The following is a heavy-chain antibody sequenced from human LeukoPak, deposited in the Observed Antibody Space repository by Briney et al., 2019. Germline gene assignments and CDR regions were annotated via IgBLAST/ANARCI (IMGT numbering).Heavy chain of an antibody. CDR1: GFTFSSYG. CDR3: AKDRSEGVSCLDY. CDR2: IRYDGSNK. V-gene: IGHV3-30*02. J-gene: IGHJ4*02. D-gene: IGHD2-2*01. Sequence: GGSLRLSCAAPGFTFSSYGMHWVRQAPGKGLEWVAFIRYDGSNKYYADSVKGRFIISRDNSKNTLYLRMNSLRAEDTAVYYCAKDRSEGVSCLDYWGQGTLVTVSS.